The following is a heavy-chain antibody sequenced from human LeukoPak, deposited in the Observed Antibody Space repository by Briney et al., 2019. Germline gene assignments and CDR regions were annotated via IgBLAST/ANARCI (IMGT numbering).Heavy chain of an antibody. CDR2: ISSSSSYI. V-gene: IGHV3-21*01. CDR3: ARDGRAGEMATITGFPNY. Sequence: GGSLRLSCAASGFTFSSYSMNWVRQAPGKGLEWVSSISSSSSYIYYADSVKGRSTISRDNAKNSLYLQMNSLRAEDTAVFYCARDGRAGEMATITGFPNYWGQGTLVTVSS. D-gene: IGHD5-24*01. J-gene: IGHJ4*02. CDR1: GFTFSSYS.